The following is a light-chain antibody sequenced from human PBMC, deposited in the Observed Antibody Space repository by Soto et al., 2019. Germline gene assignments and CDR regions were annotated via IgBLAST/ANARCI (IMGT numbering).Light chain of an antibody. CDR2: EVS. J-gene: IGLJ1*01. CDR1: SSDVGGYKY. Sequence: QSVLTQPASVSGSPGQSITISCTGTSSDVGGYKYVSWYQQYPGKAPKLMIYEVSDRPSGVSNRFSGSKSGNTASLTISGLQAEDEADYYCSSYTSSSTRRVFGTGTKVTVL. V-gene: IGLV2-14*01. CDR3: SSYTSSSTRRV.